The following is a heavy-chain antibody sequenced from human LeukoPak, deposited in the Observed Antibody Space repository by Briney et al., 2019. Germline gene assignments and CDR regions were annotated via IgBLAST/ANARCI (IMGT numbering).Heavy chain of an antibody. CDR2: MYYSGNT. V-gene: IGHV4-59*08. J-gene: IGHJ5*02. D-gene: IGHD2-2*02. CDR1: GGSIRSYY. Sequence: SETLSLTCTVSGGSIRSYYWSWIRQPPGKGLEWIGNMYYSGNTNSNPSLKSRATMSLDTSKNQFSLRLSSVTAADTAVYYCARHRASGYMGVCNWFDPWGQGTLVTVSS. CDR3: ARHRASGYMGVCNWFDP.